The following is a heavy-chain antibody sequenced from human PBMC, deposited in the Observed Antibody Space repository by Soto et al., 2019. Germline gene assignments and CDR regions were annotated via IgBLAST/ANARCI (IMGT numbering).Heavy chain of an antibody. V-gene: IGHV3-66*01. Sequence: GGSLRLSCAASGFTVSSNYMGWVRQAPGEGLEWVSVIYSGGSTYYADSVKGRFTISRDNSKNTLHLQMNSLRAEDTAVYYCASYSSGWSAIDAFDIWGQGTMVTVSS. D-gene: IGHD6-19*01. CDR1: GFTVSSNY. CDR3: ASYSSGWSAIDAFDI. CDR2: IYSGGST. J-gene: IGHJ3*02.